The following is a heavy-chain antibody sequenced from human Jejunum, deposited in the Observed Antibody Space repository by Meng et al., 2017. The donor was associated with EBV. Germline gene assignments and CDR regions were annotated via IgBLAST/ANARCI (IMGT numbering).Heavy chain of an antibody. V-gene: IGHV3-23*04. CDR1: GFLFSAYA. CDR2: IGGSGGNI. CDR3: ARGDLSVWYDF. Sequence: HRVGPGAGLVHPCGSLILSFAASGFLFSAYAMSWCRQVPGKGLEWVSLIGGSGGNIYYIDSVKGRFTISRDNSKNTLYLQMNSLRAEDTALYYCARGDLSVWYDFWGQGTLVTVSS. D-gene: IGHD5/OR15-5a*01. J-gene: IGHJ5*01.